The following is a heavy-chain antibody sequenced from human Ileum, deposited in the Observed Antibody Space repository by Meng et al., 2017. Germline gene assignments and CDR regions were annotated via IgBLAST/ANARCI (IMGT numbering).Heavy chain of an antibody. V-gene: IGHV3-23*01. Sequence: GGSLRLSCAASGFSFSDQSMSWVRQAPGKGLEWVSVILDRDGNTKYAESVKGRFTISRDNSKNTLYLQMSSLRVDDTATYYCVNRAWLESWGQGTLVTVSS. D-gene: IGHD3-10*01. J-gene: IGHJ5*01. CDR2: ILDRDGNT. CDR3: VNRAWLES. CDR1: GFSFSDQS.